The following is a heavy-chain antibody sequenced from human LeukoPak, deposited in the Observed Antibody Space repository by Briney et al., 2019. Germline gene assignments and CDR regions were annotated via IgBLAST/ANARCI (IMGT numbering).Heavy chain of an antibody. V-gene: IGHV4-59*01. Sequence: SETLSLTRTVSGGSISSYYWSWIRQPPGKGLEWIGYIYYSGSTNYNPSLKSRVTISVDTSKNQFSLKLSSVTAADTAVYYCAREGIAAPFDYWGQGTLVTVSS. D-gene: IGHD6-13*01. CDR3: AREGIAAPFDY. CDR1: GGSISSYY. CDR2: IYYSGST. J-gene: IGHJ4*02.